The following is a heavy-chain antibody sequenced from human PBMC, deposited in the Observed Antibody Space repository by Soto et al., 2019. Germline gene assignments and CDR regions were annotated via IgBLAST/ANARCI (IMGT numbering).Heavy chain of an antibody. CDR3: ARDYDFWSGYGPNGMDV. J-gene: IGHJ6*02. Sequence: GASVKVSCKASGGTFSSYAISWVRQAPGQGLEWMGGIIPIFGTANYAQKFQGRVTITADESTSTAYMELSSLRSEDTAVYYCARDYDFWSGYGPNGMDVWGQGTTVTSP. V-gene: IGHV1-69*13. CDR2: IIPIFGTA. CDR1: GGTFSSYA. D-gene: IGHD3-3*01.